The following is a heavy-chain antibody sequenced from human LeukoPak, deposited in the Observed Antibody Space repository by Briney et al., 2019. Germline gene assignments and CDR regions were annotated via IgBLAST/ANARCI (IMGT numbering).Heavy chain of an antibody. J-gene: IGHJ4*02. Sequence: ASVKVSXKASGYTFTGYYMHWVRQAPGQGLEWMGRINPNSGGTNYAQKFQGRVTMTRDTSISTAYMELSRLRSDDTAVYYCARADDGGSGSYYNDYWGQGTLVTVSS. CDR1: GYTFTGYY. CDR3: ARADDGGSGSYYNDY. CDR2: INPNSGGT. D-gene: IGHD3-10*01. V-gene: IGHV1-2*06.